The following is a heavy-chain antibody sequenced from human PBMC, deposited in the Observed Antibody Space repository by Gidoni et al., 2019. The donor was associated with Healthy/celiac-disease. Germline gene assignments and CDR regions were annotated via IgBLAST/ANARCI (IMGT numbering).Heavy chain of an antibody. D-gene: IGHD6-6*01. J-gene: IGHJ4*02. CDR3: ARAARQVDPNSRYFDY. CDR1: GGSISSYY. V-gene: IGHV4-59*01. CDR2: IYYSGST. Sequence: QVQLQESGPGLVKPSETLSLTCTVSGGSISSYYWSWIRQPPGKGLEWIGYIYYSGSTNYNPSLKSRVTISVDTSKNQFSLKLSSVTAADTAVYYCARAARQVDPNSRYFDYWGQGTLVTVSS.